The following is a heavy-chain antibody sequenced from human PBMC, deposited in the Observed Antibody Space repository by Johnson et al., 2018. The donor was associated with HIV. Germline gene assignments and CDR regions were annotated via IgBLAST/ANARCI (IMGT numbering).Heavy chain of an antibody. V-gene: IGHV3-30*04. D-gene: IGHD6-19*01. J-gene: IGHJ3*02. Sequence: QVQLVEPGGGVVQPGRSLRLSCAASGFTFSSYAMHWVRQAPGKGLEWVAVISYDGSNKYQADSVKGRFTISRDNSKNTLYLQMNSLRAEDTAVYYCARDKGTNFSGWYRESDAFDIWGQGTMVTVSS. CDR1: GFTFSSYA. CDR2: ISYDGSNK. CDR3: ARDKGTNFSGWYRESDAFDI.